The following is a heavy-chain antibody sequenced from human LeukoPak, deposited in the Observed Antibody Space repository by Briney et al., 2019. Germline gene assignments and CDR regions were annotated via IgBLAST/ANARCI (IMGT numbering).Heavy chain of an antibody. J-gene: IGHJ3*02. CDR1: GYTFTSCY. V-gene: IGHV1-46*01. D-gene: IGHD7-27*01. Sequence: WASVKVSCKASGYTFTSCYVHWVRQAPGQGLEWMGILNPSGGGTSYAQKFQGRVTMTRDTSTSTVYMELSSLRSEDTAMYYCARKPQLRTNNAFDIWGQGTMVTVSS. CDR2: LNPSGGGT. CDR3: ARKPQLRTNNAFDI.